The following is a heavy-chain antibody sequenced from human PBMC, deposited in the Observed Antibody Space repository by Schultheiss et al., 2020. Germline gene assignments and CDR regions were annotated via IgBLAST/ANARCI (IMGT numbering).Heavy chain of an antibody. D-gene: IGHD2-2*01. CDR1: GFTFTSSA. J-gene: IGHJ3*02. Sequence: SVKVSCKASGFTFTSSAVQWVRQAPGQGLEWMGRIIPILGIANYAQKFQGRVTITADKSTSTAYMELSSLRAGDTAVYYCARALLYCSSTSCYSAAFDIWGQGTLVTVSS. V-gene: IGHV1-69*04. CDR2: IIPILGIA. CDR3: ARALLYCSSTSCYSAAFDI.